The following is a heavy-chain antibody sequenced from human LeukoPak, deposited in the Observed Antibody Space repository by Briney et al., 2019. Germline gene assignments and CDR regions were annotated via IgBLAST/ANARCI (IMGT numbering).Heavy chain of an antibody. CDR1: GGSISSYY. D-gene: IGHD4-17*01. V-gene: IGHV4-59*08. J-gene: IGHJ3*02. CDR3: ARHLKGYGDYRYDAFDI. Sequence: SETLSLTCTVSGGSISSYYWSWIRQPPGKGLEWIGYIYYSGSTNYNPSLKSRVTISVDTSKNQFSLKLSSVTAADTAVYYCARHLKGYGDYRYDAFDIWGQGTMVTVSS. CDR2: IYYSGST.